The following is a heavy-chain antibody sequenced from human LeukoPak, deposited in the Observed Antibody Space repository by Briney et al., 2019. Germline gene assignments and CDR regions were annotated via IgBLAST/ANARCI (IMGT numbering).Heavy chain of an antibody. CDR2: ISGSGGST. CDR3: AKVFYGDLLLAPALDI. Sequence: GGSLRLSCAASGFTFSSYAMSWVRQAPGKGLEWVSAISGSGGSTYYADPVKGRFTISRDNSKNMLYLQMNSLRAEDTAVYFCAKVFYGDLLLAPALDIWGQGTMVTVSS. D-gene: IGHD4-17*01. CDR1: GFTFSSYA. J-gene: IGHJ3*02. V-gene: IGHV3-23*01.